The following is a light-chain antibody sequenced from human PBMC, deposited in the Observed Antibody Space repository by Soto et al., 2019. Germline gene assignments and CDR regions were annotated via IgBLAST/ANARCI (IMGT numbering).Light chain of an antibody. Sequence: EKVMTQSPATLSVSPGERATLSCRASQRVNSNLAWYQQKPGQAPRLLLYGASTRATGIPARFSGSASGTEFTLTISILQSEDSAVYYCQQYNDWQLTFGGGTKVEIK. J-gene: IGKJ4*01. V-gene: IGKV3-15*01. CDR1: QRVNSN. CDR3: QQYNDWQLT. CDR2: GAS.